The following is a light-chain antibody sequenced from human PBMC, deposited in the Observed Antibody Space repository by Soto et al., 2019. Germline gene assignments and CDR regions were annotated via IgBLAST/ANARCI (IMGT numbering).Light chain of an antibody. CDR3: QHYNSYSEA. Sequence: EIILTQSPVTLYVSPGETATLSCRASQSLTSNVAWYQQRPGQAPRLLIYATSTRATEIPARFSGTGSGTEFTLTIASLQSEDFATYYCQHYNSYSEAFGQGTKVELK. CDR2: ATS. CDR1: QSLTSN. J-gene: IGKJ1*01. V-gene: IGKV3-15*01.